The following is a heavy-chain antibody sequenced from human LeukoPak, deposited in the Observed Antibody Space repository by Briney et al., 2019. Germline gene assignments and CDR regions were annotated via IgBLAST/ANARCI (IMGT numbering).Heavy chain of an antibody. CDR3: ARLGTHGSFDY. D-gene: IGHD1-1*01. J-gene: IGHJ4*02. CDR1: GGSISSYY. Sequence: SETLSFTCTVSGGSISSYYWSWIRQPPGKGLEWIGYIYYSGSTNYNPSLKSRVTISVDTSKNQFSLKLSSVTAADTAVYYCARLGTHGSFDYWGQGTLVTVSS. CDR2: IYYSGST. V-gene: IGHV4-59*01.